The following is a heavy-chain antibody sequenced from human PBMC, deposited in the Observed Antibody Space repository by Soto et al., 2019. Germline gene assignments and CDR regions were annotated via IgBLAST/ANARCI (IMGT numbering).Heavy chain of an antibody. J-gene: IGHJ4*02. CDR1: GFTFSSYG. CDR3: AKDRRAGGNYGFYSDF. D-gene: IGHD1-7*01. V-gene: IGHV3-23*01. CDR2: SSATGAGT. Sequence: EVQLLESGGGLVQPGGSLRLSCAASGFTFSSYGMTWVRQAPGKGLEWVSFSSATGAGTYYADSVKGRFTISRDNSKITLYLQMTSLRADDTAVYYCAKDRRAGGNYGFYSDFWGQGALVIVSS.